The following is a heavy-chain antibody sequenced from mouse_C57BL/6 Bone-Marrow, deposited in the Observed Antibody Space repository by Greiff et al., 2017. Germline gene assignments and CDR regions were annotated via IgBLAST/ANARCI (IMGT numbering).Heavy chain of an antibody. J-gene: IGHJ3*01. D-gene: IGHD2-3*01. CDR2: IHPTSGST. V-gene: IGHV1-64*01. CDR3: ARVGWLLLRFAY. CDR1: GYTFTSYW. Sequence: QVQLQQPGAELVKPGASVKLSCKASGYTFTSYWMHWVKQRPGQGLEWIGMIHPTSGSTNYNEKFKSKATLTVDKSSSTAYMQLSSLTSEDSAVYYCARVGWLLLRFAYWGQGTLVTVSA.